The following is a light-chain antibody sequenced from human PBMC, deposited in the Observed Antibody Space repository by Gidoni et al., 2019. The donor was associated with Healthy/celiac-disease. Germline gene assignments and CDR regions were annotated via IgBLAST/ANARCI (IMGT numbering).Light chain of an antibody. CDR2: GKN. CDR3: NSRDSSGNHLVV. J-gene: IGLJ2*01. V-gene: IGLV3-19*01. Sequence: SSELTQDPAVSVALGQTVRITCQGDSLRSYYASWYQKKPGQAPLLVIYGKNNRPAGIPDRFSGSSSGNTASLTITGAQAEDEADYYCNSRDSSGNHLVVFGGGTKLTVL. CDR1: SLRSYY.